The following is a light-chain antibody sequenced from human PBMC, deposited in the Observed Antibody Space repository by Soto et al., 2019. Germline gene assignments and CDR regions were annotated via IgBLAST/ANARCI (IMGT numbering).Light chain of an antibody. CDR3: QQYVISVT. V-gene: IGKV3-20*01. CDR1: QSVSSSY. J-gene: IGKJ5*01. CDR2: GAS. Sequence: EIVLTQSPGTLSLSPGERATLSYRASQSVSSSYLAWYQQKPGQAPRLLIYGASNRATGIPERFSGSGSGTDFTLTIGRLEPQDSAMYYCQQYVISVTFGQGTRLEI.